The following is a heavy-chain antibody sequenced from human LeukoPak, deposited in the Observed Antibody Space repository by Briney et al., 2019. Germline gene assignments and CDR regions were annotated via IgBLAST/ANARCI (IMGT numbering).Heavy chain of an antibody. Sequence: SETLSLTCTVSDGSISNYFWIWIRQPPGKGLEWIGYIYDSGSTDYNPSLKSRVTITVDTSKNQFFLKLTSVTAADTAVYYCARDRKLGYWGQGTLVTVSS. J-gene: IGHJ4*02. CDR1: DGSISNYF. CDR3: ARDRKLGY. CDR2: IYDSGST. D-gene: IGHD6-13*01. V-gene: IGHV4-59*01.